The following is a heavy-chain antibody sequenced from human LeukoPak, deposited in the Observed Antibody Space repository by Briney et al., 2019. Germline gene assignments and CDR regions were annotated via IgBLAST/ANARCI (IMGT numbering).Heavy chain of an antibody. CDR3: AKGGSNYYGSRSYHLFDY. J-gene: IGHJ4*02. V-gene: IGHV3-23*01. CDR2: ISGSGGST. Sequence: GGSLRLSCAASGFTFSSYAMSWVRQAPGKGLEWVSAISGSGGSTYYADSVKGRFTISRDNSKNTLYLQMNSLRAEDTAVYYCAKGGSNYYGSRSYHLFDYWGQGTLVTVSS. CDR1: GFTFSSYA. D-gene: IGHD3-10*01.